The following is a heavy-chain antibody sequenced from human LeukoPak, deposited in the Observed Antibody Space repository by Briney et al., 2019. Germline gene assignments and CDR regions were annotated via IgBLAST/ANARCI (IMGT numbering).Heavy chain of an antibody. CDR1: GFTFSSYA. D-gene: IGHD3-10*01. V-gene: IGHV3-48*04. Sequence: GGSLRLSCAASGFTFSSYAMSWVRQAPGKGLEWVSYITNSDNTIYYVDSVRGRFTLSRDNTKNSLYLHMNSLRAEDTAVYYCARYFYYGMDVWGQGTTVTVSS. CDR2: ITNSDNTI. CDR3: ARYFYYGMDV. J-gene: IGHJ6*02.